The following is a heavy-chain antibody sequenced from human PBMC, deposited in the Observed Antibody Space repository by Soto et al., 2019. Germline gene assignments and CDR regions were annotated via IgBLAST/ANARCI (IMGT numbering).Heavy chain of an antibody. J-gene: IGHJ4*02. CDR2: IYWDDDK. CDR1: GFSLTTSGVG. V-gene: IGHV2-5*02. Sequence: QITLKESGPTLVKPTQTLTLTCTFSGFSLTTSGVGVGWIRQPPWKALEWLALIYWDDDKRYSPSLKSRLTITKDTSKNQVVLTMTNMDAVDTATYYCAHRRESSVYFEHWGQGTLVTVSS. CDR3: AHRRESSVYFEH. D-gene: IGHD3-22*01.